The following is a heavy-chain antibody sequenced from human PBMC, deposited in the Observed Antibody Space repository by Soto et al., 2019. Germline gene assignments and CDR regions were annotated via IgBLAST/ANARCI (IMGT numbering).Heavy chain of an antibody. CDR2: NYYSGIT. V-gene: IGHV4-31*03. D-gene: IGHD6-6*01. CDR3: ARGSSIAGLYYGMDV. Sequence: QLQRQESGPGLVKPSQNLSLTCTVSGGSISSGGYYWTWIRQHPGKGLEWIGYNYYSGITYYNPSLKSRVTISLDTSKNQFSLKLSSVTAADTAVYYCARGSSIAGLYYGMDVWGQGTTVTVSS. CDR1: GGSISSGGYY. J-gene: IGHJ6*02.